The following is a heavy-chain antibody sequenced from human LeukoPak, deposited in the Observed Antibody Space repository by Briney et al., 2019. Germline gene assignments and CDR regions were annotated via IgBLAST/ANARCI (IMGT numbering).Heavy chain of an antibody. CDR2: IYTSGST. V-gene: IGHV4-61*02. J-gene: IGHJ6*03. CDR3: ARDRSGSYSYYYYYMDV. D-gene: IGHD1-26*01. CDR1: GGSISSGSYY. Sequence: SETLSLTCTVSGGSISSGSYYWSWIRQPAGKGLEWIGRIYTSGSTNYNPSLKSRVTISVDTSKDQFSLKLSSVTAADTAVYYCARDRSGSYSYYYYYMDVWGKGTTVTVSS.